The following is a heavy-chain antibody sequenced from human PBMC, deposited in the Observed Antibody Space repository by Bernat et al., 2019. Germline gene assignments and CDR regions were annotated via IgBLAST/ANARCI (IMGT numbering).Heavy chain of an antibody. CDR2: INAGNGNT. CDR3: AGGYCSSTSCYALDY. Sequence: QVQLVQSGAEVKKPGASVKVSCKASGYTFTSYAMHWVRQAPGQRLEWMGWINAGNGNTKYSQKFQGRVTITRDTSASTAYMELSSLRSEDTAVYYCAGGYCSSTSCYALDYWGQGTLVTVSS. V-gene: IGHV1-3*01. J-gene: IGHJ4*02. D-gene: IGHD2-2*01. CDR1: GYTFTSYA.